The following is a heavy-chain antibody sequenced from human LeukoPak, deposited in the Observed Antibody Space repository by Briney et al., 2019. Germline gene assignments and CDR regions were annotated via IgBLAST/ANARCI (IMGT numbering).Heavy chain of an antibody. V-gene: IGHV1-2*06. D-gene: IGHD4-11*01. CDR3: ARGYSNYYYYYMDV. Sequence: GASVKVSCKASGYTFNGYYMHWVRQAPGQGLEWMGRINPNSGGTNYAQKFQGRVTMTRDTSISTAYMELSRLRSDDTAVYYCARGYSNYYYYYMDVWGKGTTVTVSS. CDR1: GYTFNGYY. J-gene: IGHJ6*03. CDR2: INPNSGGT.